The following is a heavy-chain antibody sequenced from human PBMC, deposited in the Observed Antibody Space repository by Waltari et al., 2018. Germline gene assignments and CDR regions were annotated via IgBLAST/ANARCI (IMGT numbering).Heavy chain of an antibody. D-gene: IGHD2-2*01. V-gene: IGHV1-2*02. Sequence: QVQLVQSGAEMKKPGASVKVSCTASGYTFTGYFMHWMLQAPGQGLGWMGWINPKRGETKYAQKFQGRVTMTRDTSISTAYMELSRLTSDDTAVYYCARGPATADFDYWGQGTLVTVSS. CDR2: INPKRGET. J-gene: IGHJ4*02. CDR3: ARGPATADFDY. CDR1: GYTFTGYF.